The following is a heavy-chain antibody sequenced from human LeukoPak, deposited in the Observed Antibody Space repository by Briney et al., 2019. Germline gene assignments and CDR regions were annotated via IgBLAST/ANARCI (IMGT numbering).Heavy chain of an antibody. CDR3: AKESDSGSYYPHAY. Sequence: GRSLRLSCAASGFTFSSYGMHWVRQAPGKGLEWVAVISYDGSNKYYADSVKGRFSISRDNSKNTLYLQMNSLRAEDTAVYYCAKESDSGSYYPHAYWGQGTLVTVSS. D-gene: IGHD1-26*01. J-gene: IGHJ4*02. V-gene: IGHV3-30*18. CDR2: ISYDGSNK. CDR1: GFTFSSYG.